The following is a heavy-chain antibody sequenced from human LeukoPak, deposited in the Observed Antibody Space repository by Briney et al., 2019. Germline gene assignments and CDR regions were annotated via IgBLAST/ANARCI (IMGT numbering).Heavy chain of an antibody. J-gene: IGHJ3*02. D-gene: IGHD2-2*01. Sequence: SETLSLTCGVAGGSVSSISYFWGWIRQPPGKGLQWIGSIYYSGSAYYNPSLQSRVAISVDTSRNQFSLKLTSVTAADTAVYYCARRPSWPSTSAFDIWGRGTMVTVSP. CDR2: IYYSGSA. V-gene: IGHV4-39*01. CDR3: ARRPSWPSTSAFDI. CDR1: GGSVSSISYF.